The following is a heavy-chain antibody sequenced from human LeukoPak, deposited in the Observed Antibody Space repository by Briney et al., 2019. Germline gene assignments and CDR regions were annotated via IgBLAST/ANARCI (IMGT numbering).Heavy chain of an antibody. V-gene: IGHV4-34*01. CDR3: ARKRLDCSSTSCYSPIDY. CDR1: GGSFSGYY. D-gene: IGHD2-2*01. CDR2: INHSGST. J-gene: IGHJ4*02. Sequence: SETLSLTCAVYGGSFSGYYWSWIRQPPGKGLEWIGEINHSGSTNYNPSLKSRVTISVDTSKNQFSLKLSSVIAADTAVYYCARKRLDCSSTSCYSPIDYWGQGTLVTVSS.